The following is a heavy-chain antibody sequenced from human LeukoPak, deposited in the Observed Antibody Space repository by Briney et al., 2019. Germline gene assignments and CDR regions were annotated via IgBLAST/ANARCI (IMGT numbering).Heavy chain of an antibody. CDR2: IYYSGST. V-gene: IGHV4-59*08. D-gene: IGHD6-19*01. CDR3: ASSHSSGWYDY. CDR1: GGSISSYY. Sequence: TSSETLSLTCTVSGGSISSYYWSWIRQPPGKGLEWIGYIYYSGSTNYNPSLKSRVTISVDTSKNQFSLKLSSVTAADTAVYYCASSHSSGWYDYWGQGTLVTVSS. J-gene: IGHJ4*02.